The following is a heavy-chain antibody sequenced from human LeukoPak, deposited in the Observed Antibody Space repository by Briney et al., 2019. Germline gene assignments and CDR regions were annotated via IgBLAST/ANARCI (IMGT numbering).Heavy chain of an antibody. CDR3: ARNPRTREIVWGSAAWTDWFDP. CDR1: GGSISSSNYY. Sequence: SEALSLTCTVSGGSISSSNYYWGWIRQPPGKGLEWIGGIYHSGSTNYNPSLKSRVTISVDKSKNQFSLKLSSVTAADTAVYYCARNPRTREIVWGSAAWTDWFDPWGQGTLVTVSS. V-gene: IGHV4-39*07. J-gene: IGHJ5*02. CDR2: IYHSGST. D-gene: IGHD3/OR15-3a*01.